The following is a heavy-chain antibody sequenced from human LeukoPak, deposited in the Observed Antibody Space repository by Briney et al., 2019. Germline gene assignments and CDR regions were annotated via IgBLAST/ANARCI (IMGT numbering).Heavy chain of an antibody. CDR2: MSPNSGNT. D-gene: IGHD3-9*01. J-gene: IGHJ4*02. CDR1: GYTFTSYD. Sequence: ASVKVSCKASGYTFTSYDINWVRQATVQGLEWMGWMSPNSGNTGYAQKFQGRVTMTRNTSISTAYMELSSLRSEDTAVYYCARVRRHYDILTGYLGYWGQGTLVTVSS. V-gene: IGHV1-8*01. CDR3: ARVRRHYDILTGYLGY.